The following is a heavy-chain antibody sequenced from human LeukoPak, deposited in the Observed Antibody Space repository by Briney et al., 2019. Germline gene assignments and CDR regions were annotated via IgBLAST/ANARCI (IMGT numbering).Heavy chain of an antibody. CDR2: ISSSSSYI. CDR3: ARLSQLPEKE. V-gene: IGHV3-21*01. J-gene: IGHJ4*02. Sequence: GGSLRLSCAASGFTFSSYSMNWARQAPGKGLEWVSSISSSSSYIYYADLVKGRFTISRDNAKNSLYLQMNSLRAEDTAVYYCARLSQLPEKEWGQGTLVTVSS. D-gene: IGHD2-2*01. CDR1: GFTFSSYS.